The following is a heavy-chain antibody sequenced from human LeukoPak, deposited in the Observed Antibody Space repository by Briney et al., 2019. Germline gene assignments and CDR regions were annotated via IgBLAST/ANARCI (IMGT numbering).Heavy chain of an antibody. D-gene: IGHD2-15*01. CDR2: IYYSGST. CDR1: GGSISSSSYY. Sequence: SETLSLTCTVSGGSISSSSYYWGWIRQPPGKGLEWIGSIYYSGSTYYNPSLKSRVTISVDTSKNQFSLKLTSVTAADTAVYYCARTPSVYCSGGDCYPGHFDYWGQGALVTVSS. V-gene: IGHV4-39*07. CDR3: ARTPSVYCSGGDCYPGHFDY. J-gene: IGHJ4*02.